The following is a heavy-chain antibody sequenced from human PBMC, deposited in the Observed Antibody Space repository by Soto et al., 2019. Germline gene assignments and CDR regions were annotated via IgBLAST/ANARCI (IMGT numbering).Heavy chain of an antibody. V-gene: IGHV1-3*04. Sequence: ASVKVSCKGSGYTFTNYAMHWVRQAPGQRLEWMGWINTGKGNTKYSQKFQGRVTITRDTSASTAYMELSSLRSEDTAMYYCARAGDDCSAANCYVIDYWGQGTLVTVSS. CDR1: GYTFTNYA. D-gene: IGHD2-2*01. CDR3: ARAGDDCSAANCYVIDY. J-gene: IGHJ4*02. CDR2: INTGKGNT.